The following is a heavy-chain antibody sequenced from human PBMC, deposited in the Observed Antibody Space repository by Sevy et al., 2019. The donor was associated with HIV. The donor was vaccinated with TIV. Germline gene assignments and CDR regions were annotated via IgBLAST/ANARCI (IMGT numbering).Heavy chain of an antibody. Sequence: SETLSLTCSVSDDSISSSNYFWGWIRQPPGKGLEWIGSIHYTATTYYNPSLKSRFTLSVDTSKKQFSLKLSSVTAADTAVYYCARHGSWSFYFDYWGQGILVTVSS. V-gene: IGHV4-39*01. CDR2: IHYTATT. D-gene: IGHD6-13*01. J-gene: IGHJ4*02. CDR1: DDSISSSNYF. CDR3: ARHGSWSFYFDY.